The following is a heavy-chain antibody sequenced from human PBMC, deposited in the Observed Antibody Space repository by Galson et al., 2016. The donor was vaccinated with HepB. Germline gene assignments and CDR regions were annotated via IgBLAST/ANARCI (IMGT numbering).Heavy chain of an antibody. D-gene: IGHD4-23*01. CDR3: ARLTWRGRDSRGNLFLFDY. CDR2: IYWDDDP. V-gene: IGHV2-5*02. Sequence: PALVKPTQTLTLACTFSGFSLLTNGVGVGWIRQTPGQALEWLALIYWDDDPRYSPSLRSRLTLTKDIRKNQVVLTMTDIDPVDAGTFYCARLTWRGRDSRGNLFLFDYWGQGIRVTVSS. J-gene: IGHJ4*02. CDR1: GFSLLTNGVG.